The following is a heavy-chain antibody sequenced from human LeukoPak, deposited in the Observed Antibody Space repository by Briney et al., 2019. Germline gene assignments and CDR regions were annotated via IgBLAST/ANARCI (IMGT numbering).Heavy chain of an antibody. CDR3: ARGGRYCSGGSCRNWFDP. D-gene: IGHD2-15*01. CDR2: INHRGST. CDR1: GGSFSGYY. V-gene: IGHV4-34*01. Sequence: SETLSLTCAVYGGSFSGYYWSWIRQPPGKGLEWIGEINHRGSTNYNPSLKSRVTISVDTSKNQFSLKLSSVTAADTAVYYCARGGRYCSGGSCRNWFDPWGQGTLVTVSS. J-gene: IGHJ5*02.